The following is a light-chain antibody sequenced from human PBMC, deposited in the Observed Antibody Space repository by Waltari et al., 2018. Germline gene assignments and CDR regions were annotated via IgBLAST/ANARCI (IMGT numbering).Light chain of an antibody. CDR1: KRDIGGYNV. Sequence: QSALTQPASVSGSPGQSITISCTGTKRDIGGYNVVSCYQQHPAKAPKLMIFDVTNRPSGVSDRFSGSKSGNTASLTISGLQADDEAVYYCSSYTSNSTLGVFGGGTRLTVL. J-gene: IGLJ3*02. CDR2: DVT. V-gene: IGLV2-14*03. CDR3: SSYTSNSTLGV.